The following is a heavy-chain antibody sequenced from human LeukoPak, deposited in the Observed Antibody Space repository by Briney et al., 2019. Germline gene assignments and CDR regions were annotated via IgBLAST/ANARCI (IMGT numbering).Heavy chain of an antibody. D-gene: IGHD2-15*01. J-gene: IGHJ3*02. V-gene: IGHV4-38-2*02. CDR2: IHHTGYT. CDR3: ARDPGGFDI. Sequence: SETLSLTGSVSAYSISSGYYWGWIRQPPGKGLEWIGRIHHTGYTFYNPSVKSRITISVETSTNHFSLKLSSVTAPDTAMYYCARDPGGFDIWGQGAMVTVSS. CDR1: AYSISSGYY.